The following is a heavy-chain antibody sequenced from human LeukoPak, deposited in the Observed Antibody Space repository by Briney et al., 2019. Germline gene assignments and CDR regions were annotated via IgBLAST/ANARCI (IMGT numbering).Heavy chain of an antibody. CDR3: ARDRAITMVRGVISP. D-gene: IGHD3-10*01. CDR2: INHSGST. CDR1: GGSFSGYY. J-gene: IGHJ5*02. V-gene: IGHV4-34*01. Sequence: SETLSLTCAVYGGSFSGYYWSWIRQSPGKGLEWIGEINHSGSTNYNPSLKSRVTISVDTSKNQFSLKLSSVTAADTAAYYCARDRAITMVRGVISPWGQGTLVTVSS.